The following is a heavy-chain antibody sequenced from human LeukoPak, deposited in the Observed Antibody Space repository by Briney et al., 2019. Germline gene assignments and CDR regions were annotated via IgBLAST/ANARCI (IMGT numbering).Heavy chain of an antibody. J-gene: IGHJ4*02. CDR2: IGIDSGNT. CDR1: GFTFSDYG. Sequence: GGSLRLSCAASGFTFSDYGMNWVRQAPGKGLEWISYIGIDSGNTNYADSVKGRFTISGDKAKNSLYLQMNSLRVEDTAVYYCARDYKYAFDNWGQGTLVTVSS. D-gene: IGHD5-24*01. CDR3: ARDYKYAFDN. V-gene: IGHV3-48*01.